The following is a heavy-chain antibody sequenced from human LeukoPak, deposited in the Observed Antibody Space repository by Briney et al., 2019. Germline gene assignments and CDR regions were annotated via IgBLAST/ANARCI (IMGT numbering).Heavy chain of an antibody. V-gene: IGHV3-23*01. Sequence: PGGSLRLSCAASGFTFSSYGMSWVRQAPGKGLEWVSAISGSGGSTYYADSVKGRFTISRDNSKNTLYLQMNSLRAEDTAVYYCAAEQQPAPFSTPWGQGTLVTVSS. CDR1: GFTFSSYG. CDR2: ISGSGGST. D-gene: IGHD6-13*01. J-gene: IGHJ5*02. CDR3: AAEQQPAPFSTP.